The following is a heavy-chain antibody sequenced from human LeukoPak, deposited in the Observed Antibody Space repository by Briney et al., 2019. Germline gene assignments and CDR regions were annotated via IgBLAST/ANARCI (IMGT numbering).Heavy chain of an antibody. Sequence: GGSLRLSCQASGFIFTDYAMSWVRQAPGKGLEWVSSINNGGGGTFFADSVKGRFTISRDDSRDMVYLQMNSLSAEDTAVYYCARSGLATCHYWGQGTLVTVSS. CDR1: GFIFTDYA. CDR3: ARSGLATCHY. D-gene: IGHD3-10*01. V-gene: IGHV3-23*01. CDR2: INNGGGGT. J-gene: IGHJ4*02.